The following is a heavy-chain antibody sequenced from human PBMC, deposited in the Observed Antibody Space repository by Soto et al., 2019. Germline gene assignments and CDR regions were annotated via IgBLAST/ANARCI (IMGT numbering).Heavy chain of an antibody. CDR1: GYSFTSYW. CDR2: IYPGDSDT. J-gene: IGHJ3*02. V-gene: IGHV5-51*01. D-gene: IGHD1-7*01. Sequence: GESLKISCKGSGYSFTSYWIGWVRQMPGKGLEWMGIIYPGDSDTRYSPSFQGQVTISAGKSISTAYLQWSSLKASDTAMYYCAREGVQATVELLDAFDIWGQGTMVTVSS. CDR3: AREGVQATVELLDAFDI.